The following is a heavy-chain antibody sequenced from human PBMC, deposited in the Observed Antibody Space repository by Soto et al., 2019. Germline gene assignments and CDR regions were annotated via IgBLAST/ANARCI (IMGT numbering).Heavy chain of an antibody. CDR1: GFTFTNAW. CDR3: AKLTAA. J-gene: IGHJ4*02. Sequence: EVQLVESGGGLVQPGGSLRLSCAASGFTFTNAWMSWVRQAPGKGLEWIGRIKSKIDGGTTDCAAPVEGRFTISRDDSKNTLYLQMNSLRDEDTAVYYCAKLTAAWGQGTLVTVSS. CDR2: IKSKIDGGTT. V-gene: IGHV3-15*01. D-gene: IGHD6-13*01.